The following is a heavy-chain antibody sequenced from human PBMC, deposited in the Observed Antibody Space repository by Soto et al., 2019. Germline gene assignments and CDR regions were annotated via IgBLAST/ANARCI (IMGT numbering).Heavy chain of an antibody. J-gene: IGHJ4*02. CDR3: ARIPRGKQQLVLGY. Sequence: EVQLVESGGGLVKPGGSLRLSCAASGFTFSSYSMNWVRQAPGKGLEWVSSISSSSSYIYYADSVKGRFTISRDNAKNAVYLQMNSLRAEDTAVYYCARIPRGKQQLVLGYWGQGTLVTVSS. V-gene: IGHV3-21*01. CDR1: GFTFSSYS. D-gene: IGHD6-13*01. CDR2: ISSSSSYI.